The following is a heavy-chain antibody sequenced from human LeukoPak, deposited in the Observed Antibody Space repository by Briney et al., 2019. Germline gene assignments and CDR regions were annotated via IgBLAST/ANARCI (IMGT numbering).Heavy chain of an antibody. CDR2: ISGSGGST. Sequence: GGSLRLSCAASGFTFSSYSMNWVRQAPEKGLEWVSGISGSGGSTYHADSVKGRFTISRDNPKNTLYLQMNSLRAEDTAVYYCARVGITMVRGVILDPNYYYYMDVWGKGTTVTVSS. V-gene: IGHV3-23*01. CDR3: ARVGITMVRGVILDPNYYYYMDV. D-gene: IGHD3-10*01. CDR1: GFTFSSYS. J-gene: IGHJ6*03.